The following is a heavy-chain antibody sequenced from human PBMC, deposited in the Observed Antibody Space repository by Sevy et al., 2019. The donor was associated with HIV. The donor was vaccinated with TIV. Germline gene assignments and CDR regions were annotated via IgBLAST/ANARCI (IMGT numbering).Heavy chain of an antibody. D-gene: IGHD3-3*01. CDR2: ISWNSGSI. CDR1: GFTFDDYA. CDR3: ARERTYDFWSGPPNWFDP. Sequence: GGSLRLSCAASGFTFDDYAMHWVRQAPGKGLEWVSGISWNSGSIGYADSVKGRFTISRDNAKNSLYLQMNSLRDEDTAVYYCARERTYDFWSGPPNWFDPWGQGTLVTVSS. J-gene: IGHJ5*02. V-gene: IGHV3-9*01.